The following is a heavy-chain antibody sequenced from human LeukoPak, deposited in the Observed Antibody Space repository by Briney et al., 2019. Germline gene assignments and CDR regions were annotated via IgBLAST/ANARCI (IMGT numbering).Heavy chain of an antibody. D-gene: IGHD2-2*01. J-gene: IGHJ4*02. CDR2: IWYDGNNK. CDR3: ARGSSSVTLPGD. CDR1: GFTFSTYA. Sequence: GRSLRLSCAASGFTFSTYAMHWVRQAPGKGLEWVAVIWYDGNNKYYADSVKGRFTSSRDNSKNTLYLQMNSLRVEDTAVYYCARGSSSVTLPGDWGQGTLVTVSS. V-gene: IGHV3-33*01.